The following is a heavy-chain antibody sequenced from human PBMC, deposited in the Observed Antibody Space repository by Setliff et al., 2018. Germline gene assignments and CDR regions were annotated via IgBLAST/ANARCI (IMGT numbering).Heavy chain of an antibody. J-gene: IGHJ4*02. Sequence: SETLSLTCAVYGGSFSGYYWSWIRQPPGKGLEWIGEINHSGSTNYSPSLKSRVTISVGTSKNQFSLKLSSVTAADTAVYYCARVDNFWSGPIDYWGQGTLFTVSS. D-gene: IGHD3-3*01. CDR3: ARVDNFWSGPIDY. CDR1: GGSFSGYY. V-gene: IGHV4-34*01. CDR2: INHSGST.